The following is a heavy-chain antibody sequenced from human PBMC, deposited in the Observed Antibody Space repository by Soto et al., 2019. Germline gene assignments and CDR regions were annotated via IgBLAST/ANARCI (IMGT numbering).Heavy chain of an antibody. CDR1: GYTFTGYY. D-gene: IGHD2-2*01. CDR2: INPNSGGT. V-gene: IGHV1-2*04. CDR3: ARGPIVVVPAARLGLYYMDV. J-gene: IGHJ6*03. Sequence: ASVKVSCKASGYTFTGYYMHWVRQAPGQGLEWMGWINPNSGGTNYAQKFQGWVTMTRDTSISTAYMELSRLRSDDTAVYYCARGPIVVVPAARLGLYYMDVWGKGTTVTVSS.